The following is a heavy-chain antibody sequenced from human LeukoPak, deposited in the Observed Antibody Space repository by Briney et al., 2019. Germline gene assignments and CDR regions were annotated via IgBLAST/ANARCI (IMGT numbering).Heavy chain of an antibody. CDR2: IYYSGST. Sequence: PSQTLSLTCTDSGGSITSGGYYCSWIRQHPGKALEWIGYIYYSGSTYYNPSLKSRVTISVDTSKNQFSLKLTSVTAADTAVYYCARGRYYYDSSGYNDFDYWGQGTLVTVSS. D-gene: IGHD3-22*01. CDR1: GGSITSGGYY. J-gene: IGHJ4*02. V-gene: IGHV4-31*03. CDR3: ARGRYYYDSSGYNDFDY.